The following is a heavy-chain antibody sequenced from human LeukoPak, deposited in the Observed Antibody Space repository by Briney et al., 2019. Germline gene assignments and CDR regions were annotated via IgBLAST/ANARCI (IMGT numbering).Heavy chain of an antibody. J-gene: IGHJ5*02. CDR1: GDSLSAHY. D-gene: IGHD6-19*01. CDR3: ARNVGWYSHDT. Sequence: PSETLSLTCTVSGDSLSAHYWRWLRQPPGKGLEWIGYIYGRGSTHYDPSFKSRATISEDTSKNQFSLQLTSVTAADTAVYYCARNVGWYSHDTWGQGTLVTVSS. V-gene: IGHV4-59*08. CDR2: IYGRGST.